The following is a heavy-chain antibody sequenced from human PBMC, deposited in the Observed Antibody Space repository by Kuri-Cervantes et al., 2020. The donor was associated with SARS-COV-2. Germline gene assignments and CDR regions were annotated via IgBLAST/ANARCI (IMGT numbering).Heavy chain of an antibody. Sequence: ASVKVSCKQSVYTFTSYYMHWVRQAPGQGLEWMGIINPSGGSTSYAQKFQGRVTMTRDTSTSTVYMELSSLRSEDTALYYCATDSVFLRGYSYGYSIWGQGTLVTVSS. D-gene: IGHD5-18*01. CDR2: INPSGGST. CDR1: VYTFTSYY. CDR3: ATDSVFLRGYSYGYSI. J-gene: IGHJ4*02. V-gene: IGHV1-46*01.